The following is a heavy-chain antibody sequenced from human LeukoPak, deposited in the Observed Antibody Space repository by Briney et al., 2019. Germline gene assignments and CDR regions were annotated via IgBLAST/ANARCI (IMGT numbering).Heavy chain of an antibody. Sequence: GGSLRLSCAASEFTFSEYWMTWVRQAPGKGLEWVSYISISGSTIYYADSVKGRFTISRDNAKNSLYLQMNSLRAEDTALYFCAREHCSGGSCNSYNWFDRWGQGTLVTVSS. CDR3: AREHCSGGSCNSYNWFDR. CDR1: EFTFSEYW. CDR2: ISISGSTI. J-gene: IGHJ5*02. V-gene: IGHV3-11*04. D-gene: IGHD2-15*01.